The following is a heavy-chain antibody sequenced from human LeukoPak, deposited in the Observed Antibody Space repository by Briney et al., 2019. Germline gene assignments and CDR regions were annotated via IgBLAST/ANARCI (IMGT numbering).Heavy chain of an antibody. D-gene: IGHD6-19*01. CDR1: GGSISNYH. CDR3: ARRHISSGWSFDY. CDR2: IHTSGST. Sequence: ASETLSLTCTGSGGSISNYHWSWIRQPAGKGLEWIGQIHTSGSTNYNPTLKSRVTMSIDTPENQLSLTIRTVTAADTAVYYCARRHISSGWSFDYWGQGTLVTVSS. J-gene: IGHJ4*02. V-gene: IGHV4-4*07.